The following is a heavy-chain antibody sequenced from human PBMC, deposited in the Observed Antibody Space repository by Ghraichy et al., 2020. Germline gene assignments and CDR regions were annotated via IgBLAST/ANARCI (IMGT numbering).Heavy chain of an antibody. CDR2: ISSSGSTI. Sequence: GESLNISCAASGFTFSDYYMSWIRQAPGKGLEWVSYISSSGSTIYYADSVKGRFTISRDNAKNSLYLQMNSLRAEDTAVYYCARVYCSGGSCYYGMDVWGQGTTVTVSS. V-gene: IGHV3-11*01. D-gene: IGHD2-15*01. CDR3: ARVYCSGGSCYYGMDV. J-gene: IGHJ6*02. CDR1: GFTFSDYY.